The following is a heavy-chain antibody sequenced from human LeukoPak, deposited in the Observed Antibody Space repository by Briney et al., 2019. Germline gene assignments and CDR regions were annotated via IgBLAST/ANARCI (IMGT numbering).Heavy chain of an antibody. V-gene: IGHV4-38-2*02. D-gene: IGHD1-14*01. J-gene: IGHJ6*02. CDR3: ARVTSYYYGMDV. CDR1: GYSISSGYY. CDR2: IYHSGST. Sequence: PSETLSLTCTVSGYSISSGYYWGWIRPPPGKGLEWIGSIYHSGSTYYNPSLKSRVTISVDTSKNQFSLKLSSVTAADTAVYYCARVTSYYYGMDVWGQGTTVTVSS.